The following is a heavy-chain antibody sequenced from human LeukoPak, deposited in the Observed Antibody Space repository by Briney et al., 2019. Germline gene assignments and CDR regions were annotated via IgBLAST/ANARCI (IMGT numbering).Heavy chain of an antibody. CDR3: ARDGNGGYDS. CDR1: GGSISSGGYY. D-gene: IGHD5-12*01. CDR2: IYYSGST. J-gene: IGHJ5*02. Sequence: SETLSLTCTVSGGSISSGGYYWSWIRQHPGKGLEWIGYIYYSGSTYYNPSLKSRVTISVDTSKNQFSLKLSSVTAADTAVYYCARDGNGGYDSWGQGTLVTVSS. V-gene: IGHV4-31*03.